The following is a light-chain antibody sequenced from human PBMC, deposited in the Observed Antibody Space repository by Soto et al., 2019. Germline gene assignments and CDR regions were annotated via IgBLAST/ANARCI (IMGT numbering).Light chain of an antibody. V-gene: IGKV3-20*01. CDR1: QTITSTH. Sequence: EIVLTQSPGTLSLFPGERATLSCRASQTITSTHLAWYQQKPGQAPRLLIYGVSNRASGFPDRFSGSGSGTDFTLTISGLEPDEFAVYYCQHYGASPRTFGQGTKVEI. CDR2: GVS. CDR3: QHYGASPRT. J-gene: IGKJ1*01.